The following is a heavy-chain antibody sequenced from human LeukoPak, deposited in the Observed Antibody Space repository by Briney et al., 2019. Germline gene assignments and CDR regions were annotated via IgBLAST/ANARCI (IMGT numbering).Heavy chain of an antibody. D-gene: IGHD6-13*01. Sequence: GGSLRLSCAASGFSFSTHGMHWARQAPGKGLEWVAVISYDGTIKCYEDSVKGRFTISRDNSKSTLYLQVDSLRAEDTAVYYCAKDSQELTYSHYYYMDVWGKGTTVTVSS. CDR3: AKDSQELTYSHYYYMDV. V-gene: IGHV3-30*18. CDR1: GFSFSTHG. CDR2: ISYDGTIK. J-gene: IGHJ6*03.